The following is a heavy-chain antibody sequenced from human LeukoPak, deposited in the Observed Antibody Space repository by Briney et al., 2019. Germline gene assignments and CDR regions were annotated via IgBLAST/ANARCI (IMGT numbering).Heavy chain of an antibody. CDR1: GYTFTTYW. Sequence: GESLKISCKGSGYTFTTYWIAWVHQMPGKGLEWMGIVYPGDSDTKYSPSFQGQVTMSVDKSISTAYLQWSSLKASDTAMYYCTRQRFSDFWGQGTLVTVSS. CDR2: VYPGDSDT. CDR3: TRQRFSDF. J-gene: IGHJ4*02. V-gene: IGHV5-51*07.